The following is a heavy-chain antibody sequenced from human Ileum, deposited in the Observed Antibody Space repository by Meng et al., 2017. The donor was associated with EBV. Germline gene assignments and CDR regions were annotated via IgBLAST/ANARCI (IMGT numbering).Heavy chain of an antibody. Sequence: EVRLLGSGGGLVQPGGSLRLSCVASRFTFSTFAMSWVRQAPGKGLEWVSSISSQSSYIYYGDSVKGRFTISRDNAKNSLYLQMDNLRADDTAVYFCARDFTCPHCFDPWGQGTLVTVSS. CDR3: ARDFTCPHCFDP. CDR2: ISSQSSYI. J-gene: IGHJ5*02. V-gene: IGHV3-21*01. CDR1: RFTFSTFA.